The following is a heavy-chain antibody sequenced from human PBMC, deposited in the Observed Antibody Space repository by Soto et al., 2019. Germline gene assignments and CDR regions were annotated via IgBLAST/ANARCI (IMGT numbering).Heavy chain of an antibody. D-gene: IGHD4-4*01. CDR3: AREATVTTYFDY. V-gene: IGHV4-31*03. J-gene: IGHJ4*02. CDR2: IYYSGST. Sequence: SETLYLTCTVPGASISRGGYYWSWIRQHPGEGLEWIGYIYYSGSTYYNPSLKSRVTISVDTSKTQISLKLSSVTAADTAVYYCAREATVTTYFDYWGQGTLFTVSS. CDR1: GASISRGGYY.